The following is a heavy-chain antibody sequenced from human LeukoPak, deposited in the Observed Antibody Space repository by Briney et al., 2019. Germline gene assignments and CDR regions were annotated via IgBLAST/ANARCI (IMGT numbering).Heavy chain of an antibody. CDR3: ARSLRGYDILTGYSSDWCFDL. D-gene: IGHD3-9*01. V-gene: IGHV4-4*07. Sequence: SEALSLTCTVSGGSISSYYWSWIRQPAGKGLEWIGRIYTSGSTNYNPSLKSRVTTSVDTSKNQFSLKLSSVTAADTAVYYCARSLRGYDILTGYSSDWCFDLWGRGTLVTVSS. CDR1: GGSISSYY. J-gene: IGHJ2*01. CDR2: IYTSGST.